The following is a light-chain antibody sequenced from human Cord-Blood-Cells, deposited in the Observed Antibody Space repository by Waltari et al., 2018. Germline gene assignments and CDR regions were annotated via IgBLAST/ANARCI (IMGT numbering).Light chain of an antibody. Sequence: QSALTQPPSVSGSPGQSVTTPCTGTSSDVGSYNRVTWYQQPPGTAPKLMIYDVSNRRTGVPDRFSGSKSGNTASLTISGLNAEDEADYYCSSCTSSSTFVVFGGGTKLTV. V-gene: IGLV2-18*02. CDR3: SSCTSSSTFVV. J-gene: IGLJ2*01. CDR1: SSDVGSYNR. CDR2: DVS.